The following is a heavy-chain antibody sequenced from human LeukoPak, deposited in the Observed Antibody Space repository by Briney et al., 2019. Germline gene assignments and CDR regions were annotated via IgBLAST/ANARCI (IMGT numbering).Heavy chain of an antibody. CDR2: ISTRDTFI. Sequence: GGPLRLSCAASGFTFSSYWMTWVRQTPGEGLEWVSSISTRDTFINYADSVKGRFTISRDNAKNSLFLQMTSLRAEDTAMYYCARWKPRSDALDVWGKGTMVMVSS. CDR3: ARWKPRSDALDV. D-gene: IGHD1-1*01. V-gene: IGHV3-21*01. J-gene: IGHJ3*01. CDR1: GFTFSSYW.